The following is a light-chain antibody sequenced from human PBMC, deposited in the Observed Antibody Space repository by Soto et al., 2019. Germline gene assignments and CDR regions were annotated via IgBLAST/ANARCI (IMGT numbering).Light chain of an antibody. V-gene: IGLV2-14*01. J-gene: IGLJ1*01. CDR3: SSYTSSSTPYV. CDR2: DVS. Sequence: QSALTQPASVSGSPGQSITISCTGTSSDVGGYNYVSWYQQHPGKDTKLMIYDVSNRPSGVSNRFSGSKSGNTASLTFSGFQAEDEADYSCSSYTSSSTPYVFGTGTKVTVL. CDR1: SSDVGGYNY.